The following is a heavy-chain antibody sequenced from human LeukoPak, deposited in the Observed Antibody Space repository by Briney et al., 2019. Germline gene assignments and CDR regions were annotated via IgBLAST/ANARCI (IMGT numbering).Heavy chain of an antibody. V-gene: IGHV4-31*03. Sequence: SETLSLTCTVSGGSISSGGYYWSWLRQHPGKGLEWIGYIYYSGSTYYNPSLKSRVTISVDTSKNQFSLKLSSVTAADTAVYYCASGVAAAGSDYWGQGTLVTVSS. CDR3: ASGVAAAGSDY. D-gene: IGHD6-13*01. CDR1: GGSISSGGYY. J-gene: IGHJ4*02. CDR2: IYYSGST.